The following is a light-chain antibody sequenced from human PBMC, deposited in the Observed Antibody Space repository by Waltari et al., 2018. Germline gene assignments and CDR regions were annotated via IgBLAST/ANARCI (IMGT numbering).Light chain of an antibody. Sequence: EVVLTQSPGTLSLSPGERATLSCRASQSITTNSLAWYQQKPGQAPRFLLYGTSSRATGIPDRFTGSGSGTDFTLTISRLEPGDFAVYYCLQYHISPLTFGGGTKVEIK. V-gene: IGKV3-20*01. CDR3: LQYHISPLT. CDR1: QSITTNS. J-gene: IGKJ4*01. CDR2: GTS.